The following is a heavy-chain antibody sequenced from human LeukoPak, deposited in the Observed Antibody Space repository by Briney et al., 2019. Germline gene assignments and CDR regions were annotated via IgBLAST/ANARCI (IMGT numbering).Heavy chain of an antibody. CDR2: INHSGST. CDR1: GGSFSGYY. Sequence: SETLSLTCAVYGGSFSGYYWSWIRQPPGKGLEWIGEINHSGSTNYNPSLKSRVTISVDTSKNQFSLKLSSVTAADTAVYYCARGMCSSTSCSRIDAFDIWGQGTMVTVSS. V-gene: IGHV4-34*01. CDR3: ARGMCSSTSCSRIDAFDI. J-gene: IGHJ3*02. D-gene: IGHD2-2*01.